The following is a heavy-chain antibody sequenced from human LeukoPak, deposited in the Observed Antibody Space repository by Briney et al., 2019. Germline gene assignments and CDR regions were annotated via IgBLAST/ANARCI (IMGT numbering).Heavy chain of an antibody. Sequence: RTSETLSLTCAVSGGSITRSNWWNWVRQPPGKGLEWIGEISHSGNTNYNPSLKSRVTISVDKSKNQFSLNLSSVTAADTAVYYCTRSLWFGELLAAHDYWGQGTLVTVSS. J-gene: IGHJ4*02. CDR1: GGSITRSNW. CDR3: TRSLWFGELLAAHDY. V-gene: IGHV4-4*02. D-gene: IGHD3-10*01. CDR2: ISHSGNT.